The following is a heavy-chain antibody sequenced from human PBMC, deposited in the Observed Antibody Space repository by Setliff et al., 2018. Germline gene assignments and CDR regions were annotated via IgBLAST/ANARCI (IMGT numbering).Heavy chain of an antibody. Sequence: SETLSLTCAVYGGSFSGYYWSWIRQPPGKGLEWIGSIYHNGNSYYNPSLKRRVTISVDTSKNQFSLKLSSVTAADTAVYYCARGAGWCCDSSGYYYDYWGQGTLVTVSS. J-gene: IGHJ4*02. CDR1: GGSFSGYY. CDR2: IYHNGNS. V-gene: IGHV4-34*01. D-gene: IGHD3-22*01. CDR3: ARGAGWCCDSSGYYYDY.